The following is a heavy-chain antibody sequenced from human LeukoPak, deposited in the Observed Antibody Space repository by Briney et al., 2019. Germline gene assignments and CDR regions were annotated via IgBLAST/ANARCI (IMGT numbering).Heavy chain of an antibody. V-gene: IGHV3-7*03. J-gene: IGHJ1*01. Sequence: PGGSLRLSCAASGFTFSDYWMQWVRQAPGKGLEWVANIKEDGSKQNYVDSVKGRFTISRDNAKNSLYLQMNSLRAEDTAVYYCAKTSYYDSSGYSITEYFQHWGQGTLVTVSS. CDR3: AKTSYYDSSGYSITEYFQH. CDR2: IKEDGSKQ. D-gene: IGHD3-22*01. CDR1: GFTFSDYW.